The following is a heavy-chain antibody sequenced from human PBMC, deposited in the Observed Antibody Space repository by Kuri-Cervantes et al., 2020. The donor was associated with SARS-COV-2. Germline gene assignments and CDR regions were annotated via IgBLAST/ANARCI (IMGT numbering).Heavy chain of an antibody. CDR3: ARGAPYYIAVAGTNGDYFDY. CDR1: GFTFSSYE. D-gene: IGHD6-19*01. Sequence: GGSLRLSCAASGFTFSSYEMNWVRQAPGKGLEWVSYISSSGSTIYYADSVKGRFTISRDNAKNTLYLQMNSLRAEDTAVYYCARGAPYYIAVAGTNGDYFDYWGQGTLVTVSS. CDR2: ISSSGSTI. V-gene: IGHV3-48*03. J-gene: IGHJ4*02.